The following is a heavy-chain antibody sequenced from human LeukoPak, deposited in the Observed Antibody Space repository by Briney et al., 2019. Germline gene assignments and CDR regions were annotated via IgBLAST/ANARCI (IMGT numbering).Heavy chain of an antibody. D-gene: IGHD1-26*01. Sequence: SETLSLTCTVSGGSITSYYWSWIRQPPGKGLEWIGFMHSSGSSSHNPSLKSRLTISVDTSKNQFSLRLSSLTAADTAVYFCARGLLSLGHYYGMDVWGHGTTVTVSS. CDR1: GGSITSYY. CDR3: ARGLLSLGHYYGMDV. CDR2: MHSSGSS. J-gene: IGHJ6*02. V-gene: IGHV4-59*01.